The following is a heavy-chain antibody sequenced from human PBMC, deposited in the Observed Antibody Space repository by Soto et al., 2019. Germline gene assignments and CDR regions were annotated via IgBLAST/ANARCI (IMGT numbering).Heavy chain of an antibody. CDR3: ARRAVVAVTGSLDNWLDP. V-gene: IGHV4-59*01. Sequence: QVQLQESGPGLVKPSETLSLTCTVSGDSITSYNWNWLRQPPGKALEWIGYVYSSGSTNYNPSLKSRVTISVDTSRNQFSLKVNSVTAADTAVYYCARRAVVAVTGSLDNWLDPWGQGILFTVSS. D-gene: IGHD2-21*01. CDR1: GDSITSYN. J-gene: IGHJ5*02. CDR2: VYSSGST.